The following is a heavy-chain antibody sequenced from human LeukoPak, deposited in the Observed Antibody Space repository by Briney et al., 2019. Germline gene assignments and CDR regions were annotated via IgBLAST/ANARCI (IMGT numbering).Heavy chain of an antibody. Sequence: ASVKVACKAFGYTFTSNYMHWVRQAPGQGPEWMGVISPSGGSTTYAQKFQGRVTITADKSTSTAYMELSRLRSDDTAVYYCARVKSSYGVGAFDIWGQGTMVTVSS. V-gene: IGHV1-46*01. CDR2: ISPSGGST. D-gene: IGHD4-17*01. CDR1: GYTFTSNY. CDR3: ARVKSSYGVGAFDI. J-gene: IGHJ3*02.